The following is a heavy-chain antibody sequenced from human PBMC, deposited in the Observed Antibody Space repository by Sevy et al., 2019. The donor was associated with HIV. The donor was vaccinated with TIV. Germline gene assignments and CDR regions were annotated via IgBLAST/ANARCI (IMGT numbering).Heavy chain of an antibody. CDR3: ARGGGSCYGKRECWDVFPI. CDR1: GYTFITYY. Sequence: ASVKVSCKASGYTFITYYIHWVRQAPGQGLEWMGVINPNGGSTSYAQKFQGRVTMTRDTSTSTVYLELSSLRSEDTAVYYCARGGGSCYGKRECWDVFPIWGQGTMVTVSS. D-gene: IGHD2-15*01. CDR2: INPNGGST. J-gene: IGHJ3*02. V-gene: IGHV1-46*01.